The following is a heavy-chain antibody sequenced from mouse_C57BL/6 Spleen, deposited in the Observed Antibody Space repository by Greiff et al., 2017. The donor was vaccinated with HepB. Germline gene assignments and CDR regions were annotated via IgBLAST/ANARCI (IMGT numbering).Heavy chain of an antibody. CDR1: FTFTDYY. CDR2: IRNKANGYTT. Sequence: EVMLVESGGGLVQPGGFTFTDYYMSWVRQPPGKALEWLGFIRNKANGYTTEYSASVKGRFTISRDNSQSILYLQMNALRAEDSATYYCARGLLRGAMDYWGQGTSVTVSS. D-gene: IGHD2-3*01. J-gene: IGHJ4*01. CDR3: ARGLLRGAMDY. V-gene: IGHV7-3*01.